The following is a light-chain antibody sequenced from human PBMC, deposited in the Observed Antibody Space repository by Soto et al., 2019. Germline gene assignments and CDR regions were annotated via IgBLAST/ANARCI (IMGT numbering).Light chain of an antibody. J-gene: IGLJ2*01. CDR1: SSNIGSNY. CDR3: AAWDASLSGVV. V-gene: IGLV1-47*01. CDR2: RNS. Sequence: QSVLTQPPSASGTPGQRVTISCSGSSSNIGSNYVYWYQQLPGTVPQLLIYRNSERPSGVPDRFSGSKSGTSASLAISGLRSEDEADYYCAAWDASLSGVVFGGGTKLTVL.